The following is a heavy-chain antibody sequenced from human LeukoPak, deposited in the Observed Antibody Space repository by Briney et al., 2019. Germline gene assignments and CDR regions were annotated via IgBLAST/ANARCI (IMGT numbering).Heavy chain of an antibody. V-gene: IGHV3-21*01. J-gene: IGHJ4*02. CDR1: GFSFSTYS. Sequence: PGGSLRLSCAASGFSFSTYSMNWVRQAPGEGLEWVSSISSGGRYVYYADSVKGRFTISRDNAKNSLYLQMNSLRAEDTAVYYCTRDVRDEYSSGWYPIGYWGQGTLVTVSS. CDR3: TRDVRDEYSSGWYPIGY. CDR2: ISSGGRYV. D-gene: IGHD6-19*01.